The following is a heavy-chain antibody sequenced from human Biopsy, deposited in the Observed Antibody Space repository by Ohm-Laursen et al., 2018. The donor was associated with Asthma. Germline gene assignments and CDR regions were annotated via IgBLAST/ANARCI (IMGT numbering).Heavy chain of an antibody. CDR2: VNTGNGDT. D-gene: IGHD3-9*01. CDR3: ARTYFDFLTGQVNDAFAI. Sequence: SSVKVSRNASGYNFISFAIHWVRQAPGQRLEWMGWVNTGNGDTKYSQKFQGRVSITRDTSARTAYTDLSSLRSEDTAVYYCARTYFDFLTGQVNDAFAIWGQGTVVTVSS. CDR1: GYNFISFA. V-gene: IGHV1-3*04. J-gene: IGHJ3*02.